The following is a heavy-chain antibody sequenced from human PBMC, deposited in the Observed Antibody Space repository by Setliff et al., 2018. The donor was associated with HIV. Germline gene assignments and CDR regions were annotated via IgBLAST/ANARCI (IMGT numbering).Heavy chain of an antibody. J-gene: IGHJ6*03. V-gene: IGHV3-74*01. CDR3: AKDGHDQDHYYHMDV. Sequence: GGSLRLSCAASGFTFSSYWMHWVRQAPGKGLVWVSRINSDGSITSYADSVKGRFTISRDNAKNSLYLQMNSLRAEDTAVYYCAKDGHDQDHYYHMDVWGKGTTVTVSS. CDR1: GFTFSSYW. D-gene: IGHD1-1*01. CDR2: INSDGSIT.